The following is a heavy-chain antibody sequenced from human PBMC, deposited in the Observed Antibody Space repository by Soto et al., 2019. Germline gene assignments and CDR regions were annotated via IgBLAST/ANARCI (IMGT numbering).Heavy chain of an antibody. Sequence: QVQLVQSGAEVKKPGASVKVSCKASGYTCTSYDINWVRQATGQGLEWMGWMKPNSGNTGYAQKFQGRVTMTRTTTTSTAYMERSRLRSEDTTVYYCARVPVACNYHYYCAMAVWGHGTTVTVSS. CDR3: ARVPVACNYHYYCAMAV. CDR2: MKPNSGNT. CDR1: GYTCTSYD. D-gene: IGHD2-15*01. V-gene: IGHV1-8*01. J-gene: IGHJ6*02.